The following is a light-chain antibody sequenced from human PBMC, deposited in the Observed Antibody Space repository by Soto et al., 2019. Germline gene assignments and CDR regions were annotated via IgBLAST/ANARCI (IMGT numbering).Light chain of an antibody. Sequence: QSALTQPASVSVSPGQSITISCTGTSSAVGAYNYVSWYQQHPGKAPKLMIYDVSNRPSGVSNRFSGSKSGNTASLTISGLQAEDEADYYCSSYTTSTTVVFGGGTQLTVL. CDR2: DVS. CDR1: SSAVGAYNY. CDR3: SSYTTSTTVV. J-gene: IGLJ3*02. V-gene: IGLV2-14*03.